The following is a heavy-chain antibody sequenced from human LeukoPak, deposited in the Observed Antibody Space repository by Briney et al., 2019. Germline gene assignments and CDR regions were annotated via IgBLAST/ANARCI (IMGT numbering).Heavy chain of an antibody. V-gene: IGHV1-46*01. Sequence: ASVKVSCKASGYAFTTYYIHWLRQAPGQGPEWMGIISPNGGSTSYAQKFQGRVTMARDTSTSTVYMELSGLKSEDTAVYYCARDITVTDHDIGYWGQGTLVTVSS. D-gene: IGHD3-10*01. J-gene: IGHJ4*02. CDR1: GYAFTTYY. CDR3: ARDITVTDHDIGY. CDR2: ISPNGGST.